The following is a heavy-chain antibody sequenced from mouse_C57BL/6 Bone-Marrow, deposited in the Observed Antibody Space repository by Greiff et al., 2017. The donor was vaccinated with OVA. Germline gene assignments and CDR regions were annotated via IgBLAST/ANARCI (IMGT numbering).Heavy chain of an antibody. CDR1: GYSITSGYY. Sequence: EVKLMESGPGLVKPSQSLSLTCSVTGYSITSGYYWNWIRQFPGNKLEWMGYISYDGSNNYNPSLKNRISITRDTSKNQFFLKLKSVTTEDTATDYCATPNPFAYWGQGTLVTVSA. V-gene: IGHV3-6*01. CDR3: ATPNPFAY. CDR2: ISYDGSN. J-gene: IGHJ3*01.